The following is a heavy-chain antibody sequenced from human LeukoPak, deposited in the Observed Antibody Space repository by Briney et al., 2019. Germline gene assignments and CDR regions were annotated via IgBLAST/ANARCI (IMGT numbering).Heavy chain of an antibody. CDR2: ISGGGGST. CDR1: GFTFSSYA. J-gene: IGHJ1*01. CDR3: ARLLGYCSSTSCLRYFQH. V-gene: IGHV3-23*01. D-gene: IGHD2-2*01. Sequence: GGSLRLSCAASGFTFSSYAMSWVRPAPGNGLEWVSAISGGGGSTYYADSVKGRFTISRDNSKNTLYLQMNSLRAEDTAVYYCARLLGYCSSTSCLRYFQHWGQGTLVTVSS.